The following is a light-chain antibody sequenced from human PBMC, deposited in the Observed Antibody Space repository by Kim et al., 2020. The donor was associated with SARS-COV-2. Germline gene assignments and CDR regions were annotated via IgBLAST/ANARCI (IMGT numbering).Light chain of an antibody. J-gene: IGKJ4*01. V-gene: IGKV1-39*01. CDR1: QKIGGF. CDR2: TAS. Sequence: DIQMTQSPSSLSASVGDSVTITCRASQKIGGFLNWYQQKPGKAPNLLIFTASTLQGGVPSRFSGNGSGADFTLTISSLQPEDSATYYCQQIYDPPLTFGGGTKLEI. CDR3: QQIYDPPLT.